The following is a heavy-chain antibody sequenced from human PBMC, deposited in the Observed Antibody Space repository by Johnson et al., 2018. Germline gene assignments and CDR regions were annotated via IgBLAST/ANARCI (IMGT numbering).Heavy chain of an antibody. CDR1: DSTFDEYM. CDR2: ISWDGISM. CDR3: AKDADGSGYFDR. V-gene: IGHV3-43*01. J-gene: IGHJ4*02. Sequence: VQLVQSGGAVVHPGGSLRLSCTASDSTFDEYMMHWVRQAPGKALEWVSLISWDGISMFYSDSVRGRFVISRDNRKNSLYLQRKSLTTEATAFYYCAKDADGSGYFDRWGQGALVTVSS. D-gene: IGHD1-1*01.